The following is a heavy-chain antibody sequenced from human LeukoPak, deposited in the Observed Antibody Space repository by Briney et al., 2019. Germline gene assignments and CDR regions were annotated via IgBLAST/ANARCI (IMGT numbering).Heavy chain of an antibody. J-gene: IGHJ4*02. D-gene: IGHD2-2*01. CDR1: GFTFSGYS. CDR3: ARGRGCSSTSCSYYLDY. Sequence: GRSLRLSCAASGFTFSGYSMHWVRQAPGKGLEWVAVIWYDGSHEYYADSVKGRFTISRDNSKNTLYLQMDSLRVEDTAVYYCARGRGCSSTSCSYYLDYWGQGTLVTVSS. CDR2: IWYDGSHE. V-gene: IGHV3-33*01.